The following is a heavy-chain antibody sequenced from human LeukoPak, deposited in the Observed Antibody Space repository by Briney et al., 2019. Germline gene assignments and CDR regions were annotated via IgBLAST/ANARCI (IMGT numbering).Heavy chain of an antibody. CDR1: GFTFSSYA. Sequence: PGASLRLSCAASGFTFSSYAMSWVRQAPGKGLXXVSAISGSGGSTYYADSVKGRFTISRDNSKNTLYLQMNSLRAEDTAVYYCAKAPKWEPKREFWGQGTLVTVSS. V-gene: IGHV3-23*01. CDR2: ISGSGGST. J-gene: IGHJ4*02. D-gene: IGHD1-26*01. CDR3: AKAPKWEPKREF.